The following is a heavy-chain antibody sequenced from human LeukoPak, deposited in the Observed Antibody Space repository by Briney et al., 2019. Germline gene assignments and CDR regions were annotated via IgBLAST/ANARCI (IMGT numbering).Heavy chain of an antibody. CDR3: AKAVGDDYGYRYYFDY. CDR2: IDPSGGST. V-gene: IGHV1-46*01. Sequence: GASVKVSCKASGYIFTHSYIHWVRQAPGQELDWMGLIDPSGGSTSYAQEFQGRVAMTRDTSTSTIYMELSSLRSEDTAVYYCAKAVGDDYGYRYYFDYWGQGTLVTVSS. D-gene: IGHD5-18*01. J-gene: IGHJ4*02. CDR1: GYIFTHSY.